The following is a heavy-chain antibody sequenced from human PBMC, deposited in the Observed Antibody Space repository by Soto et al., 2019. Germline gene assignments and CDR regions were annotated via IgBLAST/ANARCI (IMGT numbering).Heavy chain of an antibody. D-gene: IGHD3-16*01. CDR1: GGSVTTYY. CDR3: ARAIHDYYFDS. Sequence: PSETLSLTCTVSGGSVTTYYLSWIRQPAGKGLEWIGHIYSSSSTNYNPSLQSRVTMSVDTSKNQFSLRLSSVTAADTAMYYCARAIHDYYFDSWGQGTLVTV. J-gene: IGHJ4*02. V-gene: IGHV4-4*07. CDR2: IYSSSST.